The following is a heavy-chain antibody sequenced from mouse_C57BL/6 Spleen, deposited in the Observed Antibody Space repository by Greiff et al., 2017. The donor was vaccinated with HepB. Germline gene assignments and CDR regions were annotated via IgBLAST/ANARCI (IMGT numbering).Heavy chain of an antibody. CDR3: ARRGNAMDY. V-gene: IGHV1-12*01. CDR2: IYPGNGDT. Sequence: LQQSGAELVRPGASVKMSCKASGYTFTSYNMHWVKQTPRLGLEWIGAIYPGNGDTSYNQKFKGKATLTVDKSSSTAYMQLSSLTSEDSAVYFCARRGNAMDYWGQGTSVTVSS. CDR1: GYTFTSYN. J-gene: IGHJ4*01.